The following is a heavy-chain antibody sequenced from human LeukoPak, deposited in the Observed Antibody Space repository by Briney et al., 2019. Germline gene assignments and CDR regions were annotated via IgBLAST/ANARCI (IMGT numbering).Heavy chain of an antibody. V-gene: IGHV3-30*01. CDR2: ISYDGSNK. J-gene: IGHJ4*02. CDR1: GFTFSSYA. CDR3: ASSGSYYAFDY. Sequence: GGSLRLSCAASGFTFSSYAMHWVRQAPGKGLEWVAVISYDGSNKYYADSVKGRFTISRDHSKNTLYLQMNSLRAEDTAVYYCASSGSYYAFDYWGQGTLVTVSS. D-gene: IGHD1-26*01.